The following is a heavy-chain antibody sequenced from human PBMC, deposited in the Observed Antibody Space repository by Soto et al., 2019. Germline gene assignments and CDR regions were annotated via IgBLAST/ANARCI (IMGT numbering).Heavy chain of an antibody. D-gene: IGHD3-16*01. J-gene: IGHJ4*02. CDR2: ISGSGGST. CDR1: GFTFSSYS. V-gene: IGHV3-23*01. Sequence: GVSLRLSCAASGFTFSSYSMSWVRQAPGKGLEWVSAISGSGGSTYYADSVKGRFTISRDNSKNTLYLQMNSLRAEDTAVYYCAKEPTFGGATTPVRYFDYWGQGTLVTSPQ. CDR3: AKEPTFGGATTPVRYFDY.